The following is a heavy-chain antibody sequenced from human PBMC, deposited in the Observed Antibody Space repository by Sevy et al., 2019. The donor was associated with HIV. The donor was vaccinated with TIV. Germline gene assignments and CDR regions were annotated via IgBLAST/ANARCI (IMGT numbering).Heavy chain of an antibody. Sequence: SETLSLTCAVYGGSFSGYYWSWIRRPPVKGLEWIGEVKHSGSTNYNPSLKSRVTMSVDTSKNQHSLKLSSVTAADTAVYYCARGRLLSFGELMAPDNWFDPWGQGTLVTVSS. CDR2: VKHSGST. J-gene: IGHJ5*02. CDR1: GGSFSGYY. V-gene: IGHV4-34*01. CDR3: ARGRLLSFGELMAPDNWFDP. D-gene: IGHD3-10*01.